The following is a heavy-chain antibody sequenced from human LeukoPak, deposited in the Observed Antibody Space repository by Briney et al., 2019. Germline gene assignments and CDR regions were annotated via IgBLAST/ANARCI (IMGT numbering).Heavy chain of an antibody. Sequence: SVKVSCKASGGTFSSYAISWVRRAPGQGLEWMGRIIPILGIANYAQKFQGRVTITADKSTSTAYMELSSLRSEDTAVYYCARYDSSGYYYDDHTYYYGMDVWGQGTTVTVSS. J-gene: IGHJ6*02. CDR1: GGTFSSYA. CDR2: IIPILGIA. CDR3: ARYDSSGYYYDDHTYYYGMDV. D-gene: IGHD3-22*01. V-gene: IGHV1-69*04.